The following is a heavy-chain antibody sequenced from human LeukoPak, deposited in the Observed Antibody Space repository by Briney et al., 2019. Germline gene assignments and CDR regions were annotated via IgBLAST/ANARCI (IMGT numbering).Heavy chain of an antibody. J-gene: IGHJ4*02. CDR2: IYYSGST. CDR1: GGSISSSGYY. Sequence: SETLSLTCTVSGGSISSSGYYWGWIRQPPGKGLEWIGSIYYSGSTYYNPSLKSRVTISVDTSKNQFSLKLSSVTAADTAVYYCIGHSSSWTGRWGQGTLVTVSS. D-gene: IGHD6-13*01. CDR3: IGHSSSWTGR. V-gene: IGHV4-39*01.